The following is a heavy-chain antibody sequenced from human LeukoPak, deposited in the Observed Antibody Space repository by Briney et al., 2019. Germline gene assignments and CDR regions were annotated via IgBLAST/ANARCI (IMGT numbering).Heavy chain of an antibody. V-gene: IGHV1-2*02. CDR3: ARSPYDFWSGSNWFDP. Sequence: ASVKVSCKASGYTFTGYYMHWVRQAPGQGLEWMGWINPNSGGTNYAQKFQGRVTMTRDTSISTAYMELSRLRSDDTAVYYCARSPYDFWSGSNWFDPWGQGTLVTVSS. J-gene: IGHJ5*02. CDR2: INPNSGGT. CDR1: GYTFTGYY. D-gene: IGHD3-3*01.